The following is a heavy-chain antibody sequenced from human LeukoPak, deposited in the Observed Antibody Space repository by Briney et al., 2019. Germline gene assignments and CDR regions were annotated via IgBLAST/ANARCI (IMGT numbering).Heavy chain of an antibody. Sequence: MPSETLSLTCAVYGGPFSGYYWSWIRQPPGKGLEWIGEINHSGSTNYNPSLKSRVTISVDTSKNQFSLKLSSVTAADTAVYYCARGSFEKGPFYYYYYYMDVWGKGTTVTVSS. CDR2: INHSGST. CDR1: GGPFSGYY. D-gene: IGHD3-9*01. CDR3: ARGSFEKGPFYYYYYYMDV. V-gene: IGHV4-34*01. J-gene: IGHJ6*03.